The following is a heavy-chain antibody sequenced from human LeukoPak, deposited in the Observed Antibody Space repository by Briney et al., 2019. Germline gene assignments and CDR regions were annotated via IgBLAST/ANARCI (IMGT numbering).Heavy chain of an antibody. CDR1: GFTFSSYA. CDR3: AKSVANYFYYGLDV. Sequence: GGSLRLSCAASGFTFSSYAMSWVRQTPGKGLEWVSAISGSGSSTYYADSVKGRFTISRDNSKNTLFLQMNSLRAEDTAPYYCAKSVANYFYYGLDVWGQGTTVTVSS. V-gene: IGHV3-23*01. CDR2: ISGSGSST. J-gene: IGHJ6*02.